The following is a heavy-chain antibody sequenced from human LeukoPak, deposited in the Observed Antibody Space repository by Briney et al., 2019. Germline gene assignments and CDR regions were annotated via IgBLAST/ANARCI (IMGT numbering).Heavy chain of an antibody. V-gene: IGHV3-53*01. CDR3: AREGDGYNSDY. D-gene: IGHD5-24*01. CDR2: IYSGGST. Sequence: TGGSLRLSCAASGFTFSINYMSWVRQAPGKGLKWVSVIYSGGSTYYADSVKGRFTISRDNSKNTLYLQMNSLRAEDTAVYYCAREGDGYNSDYWGQGTLVTVSS. J-gene: IGHJ4*02. CDR1: GFTFSINY.